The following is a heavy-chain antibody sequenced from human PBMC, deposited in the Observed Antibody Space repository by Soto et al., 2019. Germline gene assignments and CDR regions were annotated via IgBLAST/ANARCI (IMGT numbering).Heavy chain of an antibody. D-gene: IGHD6-13*01. CDR3: ARRGYGSRWPNVYMDV. J-gene: IGHJ6*03. CDR2: IKEDGTQQ. V-gene: IGHV3-7*01. CDR1: GFIFSSHW. Sequence: PGGSLRLSCAASGFIFSSHWMSWVRQPPGKGLEWVATIKEDGTQQSYVDSVKGRFTISRDNTNKLLYLQMNSLRAEDTAVYYCARRGYGSRWPNVYMDVWGKGTTVTVSS.